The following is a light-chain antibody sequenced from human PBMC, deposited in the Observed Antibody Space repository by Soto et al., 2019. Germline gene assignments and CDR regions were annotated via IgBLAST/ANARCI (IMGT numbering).Light chain of an antibody. CDR2: DVS. CDR1: SSDVGGYNY. Sequence: QSALTQPRSVSGSPGQSVTISCTGTSSDVGGYNYVSWYQQHPGKAPKLMTYDVSKRPSGVPDRFSGSKSGNTASLTISGLQAEDEADYYCCSYAGSYTFEVFGGGTQLTVL. J-gene: IGLJ2*01. CDR3: CSYAGSYTFEV. V-gene: IGLV2-11*01.